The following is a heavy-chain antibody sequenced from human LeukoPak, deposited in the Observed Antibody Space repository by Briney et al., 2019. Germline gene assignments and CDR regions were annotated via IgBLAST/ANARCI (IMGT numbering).Heavy chain of an antibody. CDR1: GDSITSGRYY. D-gene: IGHD3-22*01. CDR2: IYSSGNT. J-gene: IGHJ4*02. V-gene: IGHV4-61*02. CDR3: ASSQYYYDSSGYD. Sequence: SETLSLTCTVSGDSITSGRYYWSWIRQPAGKELEWIGRIYSSGNTDYHPYIVSLKSRVSLSLDTSKNQFSLNLTSVTAADTAVYYCASSQYYYDSSGYDWGQGILVTVSS.